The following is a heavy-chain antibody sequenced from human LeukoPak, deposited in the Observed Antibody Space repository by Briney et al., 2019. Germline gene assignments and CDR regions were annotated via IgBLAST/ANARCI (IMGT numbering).Heavy chain of an antibody. V-gene: IGHV4-59*01. CDR2: IYYSGST. CDR1: GGSISSYY. Sequence: NPSETLSLTCTVSGGSISSYYWSWIRQPPGKGLEWIGYIYYSGSTNYNPSLKSRVTISVDTSKNQFSLKLSSVTAADTAVCYCARDSMVRGVISGAFDIWGQGTMVTVSS. D-gene: IGHD3-10*01. J-gene: IGHJ3*02. CDR3: ARDSMVRGVISGAFDI.